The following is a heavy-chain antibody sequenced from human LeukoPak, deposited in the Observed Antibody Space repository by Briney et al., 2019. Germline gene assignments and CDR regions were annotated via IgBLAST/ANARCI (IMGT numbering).Heavy chain of an antibody. CDR1: GYTLTELS. Sequence: GASVKVSCKVSGYTLTELSMHWVRQAPGKGLEWMGGFDPEDGETIYAQKFQGRVTMTEDTSTDTAYMELSSLRSEDTAVYYCPTGVDTAMESLFDYWGQGTLVTVSS. CDR2: FDPEDGET. J-gene: IGHJ4*02. D-gene: IGHD5-18*01. CDR3: PTGVDTAMESLFDY. V-gene: IGHV1-24*01.